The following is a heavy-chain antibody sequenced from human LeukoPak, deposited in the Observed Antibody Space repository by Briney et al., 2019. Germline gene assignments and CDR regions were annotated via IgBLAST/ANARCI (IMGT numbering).Heavy chain of an antibody. Sequence: PGGSLRLSCAASGFSFSSYSMNWVRQAPGKGLEWVSYISSSRSTIYYADSVKGRFTISRDNAKNSLYLQMNSLRAEDTAVYYCATERSIVVVPAAMDWFDPWGQGTLVTVSS. CDR2: ISSSRSTI. CDR3: ATERSIVVVPAAMDWFDP. V-gene: IGHV3-48*01. D-gene: IGHD2-2*01. J-gene: IGHJ5*02. CDR1: GFSFSSYS.